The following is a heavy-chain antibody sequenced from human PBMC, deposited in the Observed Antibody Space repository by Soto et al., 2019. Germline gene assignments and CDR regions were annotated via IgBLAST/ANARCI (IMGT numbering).Heavy chain of an antibody. Sequence: GGSLRLSCAASGFTFSNAWMNWVRQAPGKGLEWVGRIKSKTDGGTTDYAAPVKGRFTISRDDSKNTLYLQMNSLKTEDTAVYYCTTDRGYSYGSPYFDYWGQGTLVTVSS. V-gene: IGHV3-15*07. CDR2: IKSKTDGGTT. CDR1: GFTFSNAW. J-gene: IGHJ4*02. D-gene: IGHD5-18*01. CDR3: TTDRGYSYGSPYFDY.